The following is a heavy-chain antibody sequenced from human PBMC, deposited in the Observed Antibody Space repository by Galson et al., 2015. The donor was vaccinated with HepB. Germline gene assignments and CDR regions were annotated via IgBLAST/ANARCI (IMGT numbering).Heavy chain of an antibody. CDR2: IIPIFGTA. CDR3: ARETTVVTYYYYYGMDV. D-gene: IGHD4-23*01. CDR1: GGTFSSYA. J-gene: IGHJ6*02. V-gene: IGHV1-69*01. Sequence: SCKASGGTFSSYAISWVRQAPGQGLEWMGGIIPIFGTANYAQKFQGRVTITADESTSTAYMELSSLRSEDTAVYYCARETTVVTYYYYYGMDVWGQGTTVTVSS.